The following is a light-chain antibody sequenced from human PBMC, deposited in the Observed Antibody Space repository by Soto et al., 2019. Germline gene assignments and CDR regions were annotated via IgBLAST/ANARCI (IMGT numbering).Light chain of an antibody. J-gene: IGKJ2*01. V-gene: IGKV3-20*01. CDR2: GAS. CDR1: QSVYRSC. CDR3: QQYGTTPGT. Sequence: EIVLTQSPGTLSLSPGERATLSCRASQSVYRSCLAWYQQKPGQAPRLLIYGASSRATGIPDRFSGSGSGTDFPLTISRLEPEDFAVYYCQQYGTTPGTFGQGTKLEIK.